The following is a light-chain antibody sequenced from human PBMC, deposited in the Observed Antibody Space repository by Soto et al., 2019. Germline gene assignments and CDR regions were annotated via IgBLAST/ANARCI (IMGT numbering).Light chain of an antibody. CDR1: QSIGSW. Sequence: DIQMTQSPSTLSASVGDRVTITCRASQSIGSWLAWYQQRPGKAPKLLIYKASALESGVPSRFSGSGSVTEFSLTITSLQPDDFATYYCQQFNDYSWTFGQGTKVDMK. V-gene: IGKV1-5*03. CDR2: KAS. CDR3: QQFNDYSWT. J-gene: IGKJ1*01.